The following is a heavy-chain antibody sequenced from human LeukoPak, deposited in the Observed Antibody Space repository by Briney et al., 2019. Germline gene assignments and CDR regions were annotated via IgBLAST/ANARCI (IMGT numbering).Heavy chain of an antibody. J-gene: IGHJ5*02. CDR3: ARVVSMGANGWFDP. D-gene: IGHD1-26*01. Sequence: SETLPLTCTVSGGSISSSDYYWGWIRQPPGKGLEWIGSIYYSVTTYYNPSLKSRVTMSVDTSKNQFSLKLSSVTAADTAVYYCARVVSMGANGWFDPWGQGTLVTVSS. CDR1: GGSISSSDYY. CDR2: IYYSVTT. V-gene: IGHV4-39*07.